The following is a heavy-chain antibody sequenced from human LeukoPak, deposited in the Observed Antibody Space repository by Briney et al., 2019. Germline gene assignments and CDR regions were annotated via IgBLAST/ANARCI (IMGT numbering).Heavy chain of an antibody. D-gene: IGHD3-10*01. V-gene: IGHV4-39*01. Sequence: SETLSLTCTGSGGSIRSSTYHWGWIRQPPGKGPEWIASLHYNGNSYYNPSLKSRVTISIDTSKNQFYLNLTSVTAADTAVYYCAKHNIALANPSYNWFDPWGQGTLVIVSS. CDR2: LHYNGNS. CDR3: AKHNIALANPSYNWFDP. CDR1: GGSIRSSTYH. J-gene: IGHJ5*02.